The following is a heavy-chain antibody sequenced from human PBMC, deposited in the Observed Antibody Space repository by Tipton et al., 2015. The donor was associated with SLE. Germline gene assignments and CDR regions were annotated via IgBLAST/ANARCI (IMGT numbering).Heavy chain of an antibody. V-gene: IGHV4-59*08. J-gene: IGHJ3*02. D-gene: IGHD5-12*01. CDR2: IYYSGST. CDR1: GDSIRSYY. Sequence: TLSLTCTVSGDSIRSYYWSWIRQPPGKGLEWIGYIYYSGSTNYNPSLKSRVTISVDTSKNQFSLKLSSVTAADTAVYYCARGHERHYDSPNFDIWGQGTMVTVSS. CDR3: ARGHERHYDSPNFDI.